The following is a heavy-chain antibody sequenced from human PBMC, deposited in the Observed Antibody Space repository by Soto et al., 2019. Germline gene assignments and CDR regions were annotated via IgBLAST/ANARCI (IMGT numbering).Heavy chain of an antibody. J-gene: IGHJ4*02. CDR2: IKDGGYT. CDR3: ARGHGGVVATH. D-gene: IGHD2-21*02. Sequence: QVQLQQWGAGLLKPSETLSLNCAVNGGSLSGYYWSWIRQPPGKGLEWIGEIKDGGYTNYSPSLTRXXTXPXATSNHQFSLRLNSVTAADTGLSYCARGHGGVVATHWDQGALVTVSS. CDR1: GGSLSGYY. V-gene: IGHV4-34*01.